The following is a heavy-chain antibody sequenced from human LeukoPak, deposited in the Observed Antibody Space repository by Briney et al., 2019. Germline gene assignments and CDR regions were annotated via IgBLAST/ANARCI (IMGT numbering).Heavy chain of an antibody. Sequence: SETLSLTCTVSGGSLSNLYWSWLRQSPGEGLEWIGQVYYLGSTSYNPSFKSRVTISLDTSKNQLALKLTSVTAADTAVYFFVREMGGYRGHFGSWGQGTLVTVSS. D-gene: IGHD3-16*02. CDR1: GGSLSNLY. CDR3: VREMGGYRGHFGS. CDR2: VYYLGST. V-gene: IGHV4-59*11. J-gene: IGHJ4*02.